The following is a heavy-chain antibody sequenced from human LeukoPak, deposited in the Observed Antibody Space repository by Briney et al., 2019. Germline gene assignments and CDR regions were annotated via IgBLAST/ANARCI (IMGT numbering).Heavy chain of an antibody. CDR1: GCTVGSNY. D-gene: IGHD3-22*01. J-gene: IGHJ4*02. CDR2: IYSGGST. V-gene: IGHV3-66*01. Sequence: GGSMRLSCAASGCTVGSNYMSWVRQAPGKGREWVAVIYSGGSTYDAAPVKGTFPISRDHSKPTLYLKTNTLRAEDTAVYYRASDPEWKGYYDSSGYFDYWGQGTLVTVYS. CDR3: ASDPEWKGYYDSSGYFDY.